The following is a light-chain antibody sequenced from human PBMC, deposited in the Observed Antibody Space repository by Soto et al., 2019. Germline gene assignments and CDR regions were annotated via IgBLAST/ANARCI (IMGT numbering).Light chain of an antibody. CDR3: QQYGSSPRGYT. Sequence: EIVLTQSPGTLTLSPGERATLSCRASQSVSSSYLAWYQQKPGQAPRLLIYVASSRATGIPDRFSGSGSETDFTHTIRRLEPEDFAVYYCQQYGSSPRGYTFGQGTKLEIK. V-gene: IGKV3-20*01. CDR2: VAS. J-gene: IGKJ2*01. CDR1: QSVSSSY.